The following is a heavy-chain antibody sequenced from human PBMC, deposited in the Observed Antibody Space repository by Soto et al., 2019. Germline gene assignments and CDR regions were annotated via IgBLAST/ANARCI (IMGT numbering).Heavy chain of an antibody. J-gene: IGHJ3*01. CDR1: GFTFSSYA. V-gene: IGHV3-23*01. D-gene: IGHD6-19*01. CDR3: AKAHSRGRSIPDAFDL. CDR2: VSGDGGIT. Sequence: VLLLESGGGLVQPGGSLRLSCAASGFTFSSYALSWVRQAPGKGLEWVSSVSGDGGITYYADSVKGRFTTSRDNSRNTLYLQMNSLRAEATAMYYCAKAHSRGRSIPDAFDLWGQGTMVTVSA.